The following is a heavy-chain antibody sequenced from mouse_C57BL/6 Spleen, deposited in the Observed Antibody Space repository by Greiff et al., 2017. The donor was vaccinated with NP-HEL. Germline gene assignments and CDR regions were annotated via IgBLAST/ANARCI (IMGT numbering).Heavy chain of an antibody. V-gene: IGHV1-81*01. Sequence: QVQLKESGAELARPGASVKLSCKASGYTFTSYGISWVKQRTGQGLEWIGEIYPRSGNTYYNEKFKGKATLTADKSSSTAYMELRSLTSEDSAVYFCARGGTYDYDRYFDVWGTGTTVTVSS. D-gene: IGHD2-4*01. CDR1: GYTFTSYG. CDR3: ARGGTYDYDRYFDV. J-gene: IGHJ1*03. CDR2: IYPRSGNT.